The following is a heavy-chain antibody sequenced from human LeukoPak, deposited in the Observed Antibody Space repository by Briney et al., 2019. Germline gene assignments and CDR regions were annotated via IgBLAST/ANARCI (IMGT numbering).Heavy chain of an antibody. CDR2: IYYSGST. D-gene: IGHD6-19*01. V-gene: IGHV4-59*08. J-gene: IGHJ2*01. Sequence: SETLSLTCTVSGGSISSYYWSWIRQPPGKGLEWIGYIYYSGSTNYNPSLKSRVTISVDTSKNQFSLKLSSVTAADTAVYYCARTGYSSGWYRGVWYFDLWGRGTLVTVSS. CDR3: ARTGYSSGWYRGVWYFDL. CDR1: GGSISSYY.